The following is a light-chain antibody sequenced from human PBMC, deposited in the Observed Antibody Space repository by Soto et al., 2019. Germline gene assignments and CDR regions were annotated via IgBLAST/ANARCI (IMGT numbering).Light chain of an antibody. Sequence: EIVLTQSPGTLSLSPGERATLSCRASQSVSSSYLAWYQQKPGQAPRLLIFGASGRATGIPDRFSGSGSGTDFTLTISRLEPEDFAVYYCQQYGSLSWTFGQGTKV. CDR2: GAS. V-gene: IGKV3-20*01. CDR3: QQYGSLSWT. CDR1: QSVSSSY. J-gene: IGKJ1*01.